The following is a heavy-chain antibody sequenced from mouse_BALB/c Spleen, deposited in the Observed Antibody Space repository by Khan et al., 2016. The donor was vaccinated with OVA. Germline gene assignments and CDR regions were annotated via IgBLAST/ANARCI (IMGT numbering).Heavy chain of an antibody. V-gene: IGHV1-20*02. CDR3: ARKNGSDFDY. Sequence: EVQLQQSGPELVKPGASVKISCKASGYSFTGYFMNWVMQSHGKSLEWIGRINPHIGETLYNQKFKGKAPLTVDESSRTVHMERRSLASEDSAVYYCARKNGSDFDYWGQGTTLTVSS. CDR2: INPHIGET. CDR1: GYSFTGYF. D-gene: IGHD1-1*01. J-gene: IGHJ2*01.